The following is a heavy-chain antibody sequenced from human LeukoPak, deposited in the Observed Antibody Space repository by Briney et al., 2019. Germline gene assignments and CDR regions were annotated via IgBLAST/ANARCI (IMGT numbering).Heavy chain of an antibody. V-gene: IGHV3-21*01. Sequence: GGSLRLSCAASGFTFSSYSMNWVRQAPGKGLEWVSSISSSSSYIYYADSVKGRFTISRDNAKNSLYLQMNSLRAEDTAVYYCARDAAGATKGGFDYWGQGTLVTVSS. CDR1: GFTFSSYS. CDR3: ARDAAGATKGGFDY. CDR2: ISSSSSYI. D-gene: IGHD1-26*01. J-gene: IGHJ4*02.